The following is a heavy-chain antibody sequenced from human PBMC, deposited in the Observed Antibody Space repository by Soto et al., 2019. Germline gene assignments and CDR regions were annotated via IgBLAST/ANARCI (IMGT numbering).Heavy chain of an antibody. D-gene: IGHD2-8*01. V-gene: IGHV4-30-4*01. CDR2: IYYSGST. CDR3: AIVRGDCTNGVCYTYIDY. J-gene: IGHJ4*02. Sequence: QVQLQESGPGLVKPSQTLSLTYTVSGGSISSGDYYWSWIRQPPGKGLEWIGYIYYSGSTYYNPSLKSRVTISVDTSKNQFSLKLSSVTAADTAVYYCAIVRGDCTNGVCYTYIDYWGQGTLVTVSS. CDR1: GGSISSGDYY.